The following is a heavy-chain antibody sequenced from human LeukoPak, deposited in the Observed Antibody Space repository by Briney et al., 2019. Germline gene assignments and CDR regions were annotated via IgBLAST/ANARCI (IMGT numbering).Heavy chain of an antibody. CDR2: INPNSGGT. CDR1: GYTFTGYY. V-gene: IGHV1-2*02. J-gene: IGHJ4*02. CDR3: ARASEVAARELFPCGY. Sequence: GASVKVSRKASGYTFTGYYIHWVRQARGQGLEWMGWINPNSGGTNYAQKFQGRVTMTRDTSISTAYMELSRLRSDDTAVYYCARASEVAARELFPCGYWGQGTLVTVSS. D-gene: IGHD2-15*01.